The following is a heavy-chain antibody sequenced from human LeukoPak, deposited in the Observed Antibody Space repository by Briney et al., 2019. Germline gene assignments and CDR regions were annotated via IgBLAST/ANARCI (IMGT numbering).Heavy chain of an antibody. CDR2: IYHSGST. Sequence: SETLALTCTVCGYSISSGYYWGGIRQPPGKGLEWIGNIYHSGSTYYNPSLKSRVTISVDTSKNQFSLKLSSVTAADTAVYYCARADPPYYYDGGAYYTGSDFFDYWGQGTLVTVSS. J-gene: IGHJ4*02. D-gene: IGHD3-22*01. CDR1: GYSISSGYY. CDR3: ARADPPYYYDGGAYYTGSDFFDY. V-gene: IGHV4-38-2*02.